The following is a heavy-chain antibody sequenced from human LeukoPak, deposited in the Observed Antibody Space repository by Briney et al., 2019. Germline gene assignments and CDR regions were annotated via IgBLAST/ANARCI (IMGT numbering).Heavy chain of an antibody. D-gene: IGHD2-15*01. J-gene: IGHJ5*02. Sequence: PSETLSLTCTVSGGSISNYYWTWIRQPPGKGLEWIGYVHSSGINHYSPAVRSRVTMSLDTSKNQFSLNLNSVTAADTAFYYCVRREGYSSSPLGSWGQGTLVTVSS. CDR2: VHSSGIN. V-gene: IGHV4-59*01. CDR1: GGSISNYY. CDR3: VRREGYSSSPLGS.